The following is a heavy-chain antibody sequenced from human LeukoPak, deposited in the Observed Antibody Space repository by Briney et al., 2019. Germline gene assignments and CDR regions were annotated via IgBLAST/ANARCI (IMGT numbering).Heavy chain of an antibody. CDR1: GYTFTGYF. V-gene: IGHV1-2*02. D-gene: IGHD2-2*01. Sequence: GASVKVSCKTSGYTFTGYFIHWVRQAPGQGLEWMGWINPNRADSKYAQKFQDRVTMSRDTSVTTAYMELSSLRSDDTAMYFCARASGYCTSTSCPDLDYWGQGTLVTVSS. J-gene: IGHJ4*02. CDR3: ARASGYCTSTSCPDLDY. CDR2: INPNRADS.